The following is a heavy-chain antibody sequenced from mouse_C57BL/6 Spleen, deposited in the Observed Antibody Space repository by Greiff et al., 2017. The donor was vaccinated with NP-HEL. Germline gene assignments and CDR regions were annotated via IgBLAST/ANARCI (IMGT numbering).Heavy chain of an antibody. CDR1: GYTFTSYW. J-gene: IGHJ2*01. Sequence: VQLQQPGAELVKPGASVKLSCKASGYTFTSYWMHWVKQRPGQGLEWIGMIHPNSGSTNYNEKFKSKATLTVDKSSSTAYMQLSSLTSEDSAVYYCARSGITTVVVPFDYWGQGTTLTVSS. V-gene: IGHV1-64*01. CDR2: IHPNSGST. D-gene: IGHD1-1*01. CDR3: ARSGITTVVVPFDY.